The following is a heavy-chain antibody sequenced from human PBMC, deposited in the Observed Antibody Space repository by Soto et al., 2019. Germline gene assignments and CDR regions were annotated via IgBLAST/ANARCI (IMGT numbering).Heavy chain of an antibody. Sequence: QVQLVQSGAEVKKPGSSVKVSCKVSGGTFSSYAITWVRQAPGQGLEWMGGIIPLFATANYAQKFQGRVTITADESTSTAYMELSSLRSEDTAVYYCARGGYSYGYDWFDPWGQGTMVTVSP. J-gene: IGHJ5*02. CDR2: IIPLFATA. D-gene: IGHD5-18*01. V-gene: IGHV1-69*12. CDR3: ARGGYSYGYDWFDP. CDR1: GGTFSSYA.